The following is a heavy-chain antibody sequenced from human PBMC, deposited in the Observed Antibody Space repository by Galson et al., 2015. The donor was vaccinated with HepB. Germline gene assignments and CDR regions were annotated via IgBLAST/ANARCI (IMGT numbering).Heavy chain of an antibody. CDR2: TNPGDSDT. CDR1: GYSFPTYW. CDR3: AREYNDYAGVAFDY. D-gene: IGHD4-17*01. V-gene: IGHV5-51*01. J-gene: IGHJ4*02. Sequence: QSGAEVKKPGESLKISCKGSGYSFPTYWIAWVRQMPGKGLEWMGITNPGDSDTRYSPSFQGQVTISVDKSIYTAYLQWSSLKASDSAIYYCAREYNDYAGVAFDYWGQGTLVTASS.